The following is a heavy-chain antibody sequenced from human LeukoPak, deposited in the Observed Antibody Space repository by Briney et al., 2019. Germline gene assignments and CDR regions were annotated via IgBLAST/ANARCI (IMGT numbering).Heavy chain of an antibody. V-gene: IGHV1-69*06. CDR2: IIPIFGTA. Sequence: GASVKVSCKASGGTFSSYAISWVRQAPGQGLEWMGGIIPIFGTANYAQKFQGRVTITADKSTSTAYMELSSLRSEDTAVYYCARDRWGVYSSSWYYFDYWGQGTLVTVSS. CDR3: ARDRWGVYSSSWYYFDY. CDR1: GGTFSSYA. J-gene: IGHJ4*02. D-gene: IGHD6-13*01.